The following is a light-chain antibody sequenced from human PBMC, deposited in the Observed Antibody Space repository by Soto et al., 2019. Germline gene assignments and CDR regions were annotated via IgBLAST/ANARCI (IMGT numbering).Light chain of an antibody. V-gene: IGKV1-17*01. CDR2: SAS. J-gene: IGKJ4*01. CDR1: LGIRDD. Sequence: DIQMTQSPSSLAASVGYKVTITCRASLGIRDDLRWYQQRTGNAPKSLIYSASSLQSGVPSRFRGSGSGTECTLTISGLQPEDFETYFCLQHNSYPLTFGGGTKVDIK. CDR3: LQHNSYPLT.